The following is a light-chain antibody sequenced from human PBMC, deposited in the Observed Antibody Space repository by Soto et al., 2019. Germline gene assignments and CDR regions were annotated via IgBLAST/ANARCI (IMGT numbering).Light chain of an antibody. CDR2: DVC. Sequence: QSALTQRRSVSGSPGQSVTISCTGTSIDVGGYNYVSWYQQHPGKAPKLVIYDVCKRPSGVPDRFSGSKSGNTASLTISGLQAEDEADYYCCSYAGSYTFGVFGTGTKLTVL. CDR1: SIDVGGYNY. V-gene: IGLV2-11*01. CDR3: CSYAGSYTFGV. J-gene: IGLJ1*01.